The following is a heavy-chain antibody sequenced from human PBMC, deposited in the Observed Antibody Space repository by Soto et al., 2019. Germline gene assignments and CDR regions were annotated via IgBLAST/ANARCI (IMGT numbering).Heavy chain of an antibody. J-gene: IGHJ6*02. CDR3: ARKLGYCSGGSCYENYYYYGMDV. Sequence: EVQLVESGGGLVKPGGSLRLSCAASGFTFSSYSMNWVRQAPGKGLEWVSSISSSSSYIYYADSVKGRFTISRDNAMNSLYLQMNSLRAEDTAVYYCARKLGYCSGGSCYENYYYYGMDVWGQGTTVTVSS. CDR2: ISSSSSYI. V-gene: IGHV3-21*01. D-gene: IGHD2-15*01. CDR1: GFTFSSYS.